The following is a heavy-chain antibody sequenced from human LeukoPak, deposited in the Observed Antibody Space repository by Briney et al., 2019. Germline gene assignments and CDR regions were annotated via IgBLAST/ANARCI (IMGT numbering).Heavy chain of an antibody. J-gene: IGHJ6*04. Sequence: GGSLRLSCAASGFTFSSYAMHWVCQAPGKGLEWVAVISYDGSNKYYADSVKGRFTISRDNSKNTLYLQMNSLRAEDTAVHYCARDRAYDPRTRRGYGMDVWGKGTTVTVSS. V-gene: IGHV3-30*04. CDR3: ARDRAYDPRTRRGYGMDV. CDR2: ISYDGSNK. CDR1: GFTFSSYA. D-gene: IGHD3-3*01.